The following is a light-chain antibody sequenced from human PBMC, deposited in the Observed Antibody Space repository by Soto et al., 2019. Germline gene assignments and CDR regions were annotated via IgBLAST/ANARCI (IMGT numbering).Light chain of an antibody. CDR3: CSYAGSSSFRVL. J-gene: IGLJ2*01. V-gene: IGLV2-11*01. CDR1: NSDVGTYNY. CDR2: DVT. Sequence: QSVLTQPRSVSGSPGQSVTISFTGTNSDVGTYNYVSWYQQHPGKAPKLIIYDVTNRPSGIPDRFSGSKSGNTASLIISGLQAADEAEYYCCCCSYAGSSSFRVLFGGGTQLTVL.